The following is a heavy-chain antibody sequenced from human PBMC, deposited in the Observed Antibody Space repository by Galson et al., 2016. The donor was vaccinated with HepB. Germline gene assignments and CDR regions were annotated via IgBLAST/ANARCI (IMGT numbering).Heavy chain of an antibody. D-gene: IGHD1-26*01. Sequence: SLRLFCAASGFTFSSYSMNWVRQAPGKGLEWVSSISSSSSYIYYADSVKGQFTISRDNAKNSLYLQMNSLRAEDTAVYYCARGDIVGAIFDYWGQGTLVTVSS. J-gene: IGHJ4*02. CDR3: ARGDIVGAIFDY. CDR1: GFTFSSYS. CDR2: ISSSSSYI. V-gene: IGHV3-21*01.